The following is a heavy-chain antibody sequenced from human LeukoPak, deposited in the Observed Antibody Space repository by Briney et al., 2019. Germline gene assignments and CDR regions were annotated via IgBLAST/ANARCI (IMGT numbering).Heavy chain of an antibody. CDR2: IYYSGST. CDR1: GGSISSGGYY. CDR3: AFSPSGSHAFDI. Sequence: SQTLSLTCTVSGGSISSGGYYWSWIRQHPGKGLEWIGYIYYSGSTYYNPSLKSRVTISVDTSKNQFSLKLSSVTAADTAVYYCAFSPSGSHAFDIWGQGTMVTVSS. V-gene: IGHV4-31*03. J-gene: IGHJ3*02. D-gene: IGHD3-10*01.